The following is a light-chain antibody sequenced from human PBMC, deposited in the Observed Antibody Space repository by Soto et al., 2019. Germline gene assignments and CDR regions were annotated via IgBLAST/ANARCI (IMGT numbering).Light chain of an antibody. CDR3: QQLNDYPVT. CDR2: TAS. V-gene: IGKV1-9*01. Sequence: DIPLTQSPSFLSASVGDRVTITCRASQGISSYLAWYQQKPGIAPSLLIYTASTLQSGVPSRFSGSGSGTEFTLTISSLQPADFATYYCQQLNDYPVTFGGGTKVEIK. CDR1: QGISSY. J-gene: IGKJ4*01.